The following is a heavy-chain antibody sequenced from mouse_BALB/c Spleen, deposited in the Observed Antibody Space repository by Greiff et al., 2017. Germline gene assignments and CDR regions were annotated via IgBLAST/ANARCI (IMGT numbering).Heavy chain of an antibody. Sequence: EVQVVESGGGLVKPGGSLKLSCAASGFTFSSYAMSWVRQTPEKRLEWVASISSGGSTYYPDSVKGRFTISRDNARNILYLQMSSLRSEDTAMYYCARGGVITTVVDGYFDVWGAGTTVTVSS. CDR3: ARGGVITTVVDGYFDV. CDR1: GFTFSSYA. D-gene: IGHD1-1*01. CDR2: ISSGGST. V-gene: IGHV5-6-5*01. J-gene: IGHJ1*01.